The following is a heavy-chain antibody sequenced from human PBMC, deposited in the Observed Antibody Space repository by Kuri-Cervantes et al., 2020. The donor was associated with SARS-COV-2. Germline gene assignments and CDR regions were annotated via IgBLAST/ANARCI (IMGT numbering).Heavy chain of an antibody. D-gene: IGHD3-9*01. V-gene: IGHV3-21*01. Sequence: GESLKISCAASGFTFSSYSMNWVRQAPGKGLEWVSSISSSSSYIYYADSVKGRFTISRDNAKNSLYLQMNSLRAEDTAVYYCARSAWNYDILTGYYKWFDPWGQGTLVTVSS. J-gene: IGHJ5*02. CDR1: GFTFSSYS. CDR2: ISSSSSYI. CDR3: ARSAWNYDILTGYYKWFDP.